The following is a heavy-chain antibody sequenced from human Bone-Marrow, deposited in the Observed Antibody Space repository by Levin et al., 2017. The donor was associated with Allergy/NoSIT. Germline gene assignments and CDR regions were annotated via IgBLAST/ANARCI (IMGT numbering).Heavy chain of an antibody. Sequence: GGSLRLSCVASGFTFRSHWMHWVRQTPGKGLVWVSRINTDGTKTDYADSVKGRFTVTRDNVENTVYLHMNSLTVDDGGVYYCARGVSFGQTLDFWGQGTLAVVSS. CDR3: ARGVSFGQTLDF. CDR1: GFTFRSHW. CDR2: INTDGTKT. V-gene: IGHV3-74*01. D-gene: IGHD5/OR15-5a*01. J-gene: IGHJ4*02.